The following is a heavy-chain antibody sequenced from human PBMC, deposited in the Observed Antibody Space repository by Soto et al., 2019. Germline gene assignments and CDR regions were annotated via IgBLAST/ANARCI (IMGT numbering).Heavy chain of an antibody. CDR2: IRIYSDDT. D-gene: IGHD1-1*01. J-gene: IGHJ4*02. Sequence: ASVKVSCKPSGYTFSNYCISWVRQAPGQGLEWMGWIRIYSDDTHFAQKFQGRVTMTADTSTTTAYLDLSDLTSDDTAVYFCARRSGTTIFDYWGPGTLVTVSS. CDR1: GYTFSNYC. CDR3: ARRSGTTIFDY. V-gene: IGHV1-18*04.